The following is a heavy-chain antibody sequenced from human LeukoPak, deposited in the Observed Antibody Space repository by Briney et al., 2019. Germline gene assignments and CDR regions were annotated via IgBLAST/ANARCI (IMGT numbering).Heavy chain of an antibody. CDR1: GGSISSYY. V-gene: IGHV4-59*12. CDR3: ARSITMVRGGWFDP. CDR2: IYYSGST. J-gene: IGHJ5*02. Sequence: SETLSLTCTVSGGSISSYYWSWIRQPPGKGLEWIGYIYYSGSTNYNPSLKSRVTISVDTSKNQFSLKLSSVTAADTAVYYCARSITMVRGGWFDPWGQGTLVTVSS. D-gene: IGHD3-10*01.